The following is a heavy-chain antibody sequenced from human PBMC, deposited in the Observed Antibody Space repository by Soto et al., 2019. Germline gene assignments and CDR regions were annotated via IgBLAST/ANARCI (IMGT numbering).Heavy chain of an antibody. J-gene: IGHJ3*02. V-gene: IGHV4-34*01. D-gene: IGHD1-1*01. CDR3: ARVERGTATTVVDAFDI. CDR1: GGSVNSGNYS. Sequence: QVQLQQWGAGLLKPSETLSLTCAVFGGSVNSGNYSWSWIRQPPGKGLEWIGEMSHSGGTQFNPSLKRRVTISVDTSKNQFSLKMSSVTAADTALYYCARVERGTATTVVDAFDIWGPGTIVTVSS. CDR2: MSHSGGT.